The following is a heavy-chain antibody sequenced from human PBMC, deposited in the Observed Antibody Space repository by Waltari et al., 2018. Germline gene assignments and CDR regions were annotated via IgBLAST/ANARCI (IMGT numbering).Heavy chain of an antibody. CDR2: IYGNGGRI. Sequence: EGQLVESGGGLVQAGRSLGLACVSSAFTSADYAMNWIRQAPGKGLEWVSGIYGNGGRIDYADSVKGRFTISRDIAKTSLFLQMNSLTTEDTAVYYCTRDVNPGGADVWGQGTTVTVS. CDR1: AFTSADYA. V-gene: IGHV3-9*02. CDR3: TRDVNPGGADV. J-gene: IGHJ6*02. D-gene: IGHD1-26*01.